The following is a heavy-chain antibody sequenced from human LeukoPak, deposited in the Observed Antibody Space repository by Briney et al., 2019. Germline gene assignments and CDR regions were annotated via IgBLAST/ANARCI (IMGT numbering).Heavy chain of an antibody. J-gene: IGHJ6*03. CDR3: ARHVGYRSGGSCYYYYYYMDV. CDR1: GGSFSGYY. CDR2: INHSGST. D-gene: IGHD2-15*01. V-gene: IGHV4-34*01. Sequence: PSETLSLTCAVYGGSFSGYYWSWIRQPPGKGLEWIGEINHSGSTNYNPSLKSRVTISVDTSKNQFSLKLSSVTAADTAVYYCARHVGYRSGGSCYYYYYYMDVWGKGTTVTVSS.